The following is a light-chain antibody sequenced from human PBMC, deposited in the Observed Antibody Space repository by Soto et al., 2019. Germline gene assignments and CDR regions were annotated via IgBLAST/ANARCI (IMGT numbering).Light chain of an antibody. CDR1: PGISNY. Sequence: IPMTQSPSSLSSSSGDRATLTCRASPGISNYLAWYQQKPGKVPKLLIYDASSLESGVPSRFSGSGSGTEFTLTICSLQPDDFATYYCQQYNSYSETFGQGTKVDIK. J-gene: IGKJ1*01. CDR2: DAS. CDR3: QQYNSYSET. V-gene: IGKV1-13*02.